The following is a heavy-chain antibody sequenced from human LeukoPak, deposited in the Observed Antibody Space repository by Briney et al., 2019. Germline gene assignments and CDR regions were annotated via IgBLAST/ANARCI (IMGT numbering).Heavy chain of an antibody. CDR2: ISNSGSAK. V-gene: IGHV3-48*01. CDR1: RFSFSNHS. D-gene: IGHD3-3*01. J-gene: IGHJ4*02. Sequence: GGSLRLSCAASRFSFSNHSMNWVRQAPGKGLEWVSYISNSGSAKYYAASVKGRFTISRDNGENSLYLQMNSLRAEDTAVYYCARMSGSRLPGNWGQGTLVTVSS. CDR3: ARMSGSRLPGN.